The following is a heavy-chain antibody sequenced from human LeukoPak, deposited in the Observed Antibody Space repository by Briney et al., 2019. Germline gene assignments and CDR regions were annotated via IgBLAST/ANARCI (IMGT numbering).Heavy chain of an antibody. Sequence: GESLKISCKGSGYSFTSYWIGWVRQMPGKGLGWMGIIYPGDPDTRYSPSFQGQVTISADKSISTAYLQWSSLKASDTAMYYCARHKSLRRWLQLRGNWFDPWGQGTLVTVSS. V-gene: IGHV5-51*01. CDR2: IYPGDPDT. CDR1: GYSFTSYW. D-gene: IGHD5-24*01. J-gene: IGHJ5*02. CDR3: ARHKSLRRWLQLRGNWFDP.